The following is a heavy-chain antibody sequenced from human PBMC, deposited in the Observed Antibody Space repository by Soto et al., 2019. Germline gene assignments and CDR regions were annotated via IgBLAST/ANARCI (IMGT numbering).Heavy chain of an antibody. V-gene: IGHV4-34*01. CDR1: GGNFSGYY. J-gene: IGHJ4*02. CDR2: INHSGST. D-gene: IGHD2-8*02. CDR3: ARDKITGLFDY. Sequence: TSETLCLTCAVYGGNFSGYYWTWIRQPPGTGLEWIGEINHSGSTNYNPSLKSRVTISVDTSKNQFSLKLTSVTAADTAVYYCARDKITGLFDYWGQGTLVTVS.